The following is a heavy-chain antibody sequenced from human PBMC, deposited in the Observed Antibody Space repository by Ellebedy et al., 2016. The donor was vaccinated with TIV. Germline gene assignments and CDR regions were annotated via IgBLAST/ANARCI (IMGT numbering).Heavy chain of an antibody. Sequence: PGGSLRLSCAASGFTFSSYDLAWVRQAPGKGLEWVASIWHDGGSKYYADSVRGRFTISRDGSQNTLYLRTDSLRREDTALYFGARGRRYCSGFRWGPKACSSFYGLDVWGQGTTVTVFS. V-gene: IGHV3-33*01. CDR2: IWHDGGSK. J-gene: IGHJ6*02. D-gene: IGHD2-15*01. CDR1: GFTFSSYD. CDR3: ARGRRYCSGFRWGPKACSSFYGLDV.